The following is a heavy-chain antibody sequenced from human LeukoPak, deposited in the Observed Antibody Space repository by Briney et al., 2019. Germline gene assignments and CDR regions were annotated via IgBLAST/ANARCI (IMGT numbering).Heavy chain of an antibody. CDR1: GYTFTRYC. Sequence: SVKVSCLASGYTFTRYCISWVRPAAGQGLEWMGWISAYNGNTNHAQKLQGTATMTTNPSTGPAYMELRNLGSDDTAVDYCAGTRSGLGDYVCVWGSYRINFDYWGQGTVVSVSS. V-gene: IGHV1-18*01. CDR2: ISAYNGNT. CDR3: AGTRSGLGDYVCVWGSYRINFDY. D-gene: IGHD3-16*02. J-gene: IGHJ4*02.